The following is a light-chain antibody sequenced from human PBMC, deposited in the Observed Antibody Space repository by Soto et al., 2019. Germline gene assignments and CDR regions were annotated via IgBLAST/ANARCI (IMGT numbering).Light chain of an antibody. J-gene: IGLJ1*01. CDR1: SSNIGNNT. V-gene: IGLV1-44*01. CDR2: SNN. CDR3: AAWDDWLNGYV. Sequence: QSAIAQPPSTSGTHSQRFTISLSKSSSNIGNNTVNWSQQLPRTAPKLLIYSNNQLHSGVPDRFSDSKSGISASMDNNRIPSDVEADDNCAAWDDWLNGYVLGSGSKVTAL.